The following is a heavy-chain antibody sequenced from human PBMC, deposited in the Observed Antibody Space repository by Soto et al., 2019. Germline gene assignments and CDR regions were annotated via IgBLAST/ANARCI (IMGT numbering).Heavy chain of an antibody. J-gene: IGHJ4*02. CDR1: GFTFSSYA. Sequence: GSLRLSCAASGFTFSSYAMSWVRQAPGKGLEWVSAISGSGGSTYYADSVKGRFTISRDNSKNTLYLQMNSLRAEDTAVYYCAKASIVVVVAALAFLDYWGQGTLVTVSS. D-gene: IGHD2-15*01. V-gene: IGHV3-23*01. CDR3: AKASIVVVVAALAFLDY. CDR2: ISGSGGST.